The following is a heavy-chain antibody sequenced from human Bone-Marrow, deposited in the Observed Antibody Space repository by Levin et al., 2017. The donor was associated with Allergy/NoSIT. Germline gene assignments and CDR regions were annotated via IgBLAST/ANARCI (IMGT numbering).Heavy chain of an antibody. CDR2: ISFDGTNR. V-gene: IGHV3-30*18. D-gene: IGHD5-12*01. Sequence: GGSLRLSCAASGFTFSSYGMHWVRQAPGKGLEWVAFISFDGTNRYYSDSVKGRITVSRDNSKNTLYLQMNSLRAEDTAVYFCGKEGYSGYDGDRYYYYYFMDVWGKGTTVTVSS. J-gene: IGHJ6*03. CDR1: GFTFSSYG. CDR3: GKEGYSGYDGDRYYYYYFMDV.